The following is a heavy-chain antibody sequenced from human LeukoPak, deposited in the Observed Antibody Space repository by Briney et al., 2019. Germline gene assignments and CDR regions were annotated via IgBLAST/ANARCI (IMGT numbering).Heavy chain of an antibody. V-gene: IGHV4-59*01. CDR3: ARVDWNDGLVYFDY. J-gene: IGHJ4*02. CDR2: IYYSGRT. CDR1: GGSISSYY. D-gene: IGHD1-1*01. Sequence: SETLSLTCTVSGGSISSYYWSWIRQPPGKGLECIGYIYYSGRTNYNPSLKSRVTISVDTSKNQFSLKLSSVTAADTAVYYCARVDWNDGLVYFDYWGQGTLVTVSS.